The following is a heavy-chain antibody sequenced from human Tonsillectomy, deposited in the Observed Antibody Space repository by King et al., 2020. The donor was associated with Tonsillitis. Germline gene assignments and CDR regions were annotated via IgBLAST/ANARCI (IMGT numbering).Heavy chain of an antibody. CDR2: ISSSGSTI. Sequence: VQLVESGGGLVKPGGSLRLSCAASGFTFSDYYMSWIRQAPGKGLEWVSYISSSGSTIYYTDSVKGRFNISRDNAKNSLYLQMNSLRAEDTAVYYCARGRRYYDCSDYSVLDAFDLWGQGTMVTVSS. CDR3: ARGRRYYDCSDYSVLDAFDL. D-gene: IGHD3-22*01. V-gene: IGHV3-11*01. CDR1: GFTFSDYY. J-gene: IGHJ3*01.